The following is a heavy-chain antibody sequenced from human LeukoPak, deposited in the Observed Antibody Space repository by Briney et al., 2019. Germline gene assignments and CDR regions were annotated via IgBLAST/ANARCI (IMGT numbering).Heavy chain of an antibody. D-gene: IGHD1-26*01. V-gene: IGHV4-59*01. J-gene: IGHJ4*02. CDR3: ARGSMADIVGATTVDY. Sequence: PSETLSLTCTVSGGSISSYYWSWIRQPPGKGLEWIGYIYYSGSTNYNPSLKSRVTISVDTSKNQFSLKLSSVTAAYTAVYYCARGSMADIVGATTVDYWGQGTLVTVSS. CDR2: IYYSGST. CDR1: GGSISSYY.